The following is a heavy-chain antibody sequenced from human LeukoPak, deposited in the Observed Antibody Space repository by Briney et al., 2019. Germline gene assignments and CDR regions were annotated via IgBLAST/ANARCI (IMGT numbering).Heavy chain of an antibody. CDR1: GNSFTTYW. D-gene: IGHD3-22*01. J-gene: IGHJ5*02. Sequence: GESLKISCKGSGNSFTTYWIGWVRQMPGKGLEWMGIIYVGDSDTRYRPSFQGQVTISADKSINTAYLQWSSLKASDTAMYYCVRVVDYDTSGYQTKNWFDPWGQGTLVTVSP. CDR2: IYVGDSDT. V-gene: IGHV5-51*01. CDR3: VRVVDYDTSGYQTKNWFDP.